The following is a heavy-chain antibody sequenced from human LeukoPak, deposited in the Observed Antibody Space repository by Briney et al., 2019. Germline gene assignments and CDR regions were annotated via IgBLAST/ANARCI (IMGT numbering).Heavy chain of an antibody. CDR2: IYYSGST. J-gene: IGHJ4*02. CDR1: GGSISSYY. D-gene: IGHD2-2*01. V-gene: IGHV4-59*01. CDR3: ARQPAATASFDY. Sequence: SETLSLTCTVSGGSISSYYWSWIRQPPGKGLEWIGYIYYSGSTNYNPSVKSRVTMSVDTSKNQVSLKLSSVTAADTAVYYCARQPAATASFDYWGQGTLVTVSS.